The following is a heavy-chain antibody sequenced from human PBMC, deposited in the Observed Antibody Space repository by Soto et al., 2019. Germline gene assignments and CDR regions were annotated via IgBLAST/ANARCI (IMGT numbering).Heavy chain of an antibody. CDR2: IYTGGST. V-gene: IGHV3-66*01. D-gene: IGHD3-10*01. CDR1: GFTVSSNY. Sequence: EVQLVESGGGLVQPGGSLRLSCAASGFTVSSNYMSWVRQAPGKGLEWVSVIYTGGSTYYDDSVKGRFTISRDKSKNTLYLQMNSLRAEDTAVYYCARDPDYYGSGSQNCWGQGTLVTVSS. J-gene: IGHJ4*02. CDR3: ARDPDYYGSGSQNC.